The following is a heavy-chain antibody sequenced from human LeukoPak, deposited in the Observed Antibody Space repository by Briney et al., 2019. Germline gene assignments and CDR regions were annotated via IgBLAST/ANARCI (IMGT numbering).Heavy chain of an antibody. D-gene: IGHD5-18*01. V-gene: IGHV1-2*02. CDR3: ARGQYRYAVDF. Sequence: GASVKVSCKASGYSLSAKFMHWVRQAPGQGLEWMGWINPNNGDTTYTQKFQGRVTMTRDTSISTAYLELSSLTSDDTAVYYCARGQYRYAVDFWGQGTLVTVSS. J-gene: IGHJ4*02. CDR1: GYSLSAKF. CDR2: INPNNGDT.